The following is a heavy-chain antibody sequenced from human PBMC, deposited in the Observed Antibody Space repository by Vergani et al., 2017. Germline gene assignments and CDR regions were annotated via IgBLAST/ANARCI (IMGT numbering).Heavy chain of an antibody. CDR3: AREGTNTPEYYYYYYYMDV. V-gene: IGHV3-30-3*01. J-gene: IGHJ6*03. CDR1: GFTFSSYA. D-gene: IGHD3-10*01. CDR2: ISYDGSNK. Sequence: QVQLVESGGGVVQPGRSLRLSCAASGFTFSSYAMHWVRQAPGKGLEWVAVISYDGSNKYYADSVKGRFTISRDNSKNTLYLQMNSLRAEDTAVYYCAREGTNTPEYYYYYYYMDVWGKGTTVTVSS.